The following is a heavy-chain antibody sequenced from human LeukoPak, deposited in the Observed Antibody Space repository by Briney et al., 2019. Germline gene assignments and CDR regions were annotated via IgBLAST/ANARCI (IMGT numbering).Heavy chain of an antibody. CDR3: AKGTRVVPAAMGVAVDY. D-gene: IGHD2-2*01. CDR1: EFTFSNYW. CDR2: IRYDGSNK. J-gene: IGHJ4*02. V-gene: IGHV3-30*02. Sequence: PGGSLRLSCAASEFTFSNYWMTWVRQAPGKGLEWVAFIRYDGSNKYYADSVKGRFTISRDNSKNTLYLQMNSLRAEDTAVYYCAKGTRVVPAAMGVAVDYWGQGTLVTVSS.